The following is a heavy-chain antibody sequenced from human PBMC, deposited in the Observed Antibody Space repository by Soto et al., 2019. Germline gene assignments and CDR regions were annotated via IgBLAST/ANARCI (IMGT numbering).Heavy chain of an antibody. D-gene: IGHD3-3*02. V-gene: IGHV2-5*02. CDR2: IYWDDDQ. Sequence: QITLKESGPTLVKPTQSLTLTCTVSGFSLSGDGVGVGWIRQTPGKALEWLALIYWDDDQRYSPSLKTRLTITKDTSKTQGVLTMTNMDPVETAAYYCAHAFGGTSWPNDAFDIWGQGTVVTFSS. CDR1: GFSLSGDGVG. J-gene: IGHJ3*02. CDR3: AHAFGGTSWPNDAFDI.